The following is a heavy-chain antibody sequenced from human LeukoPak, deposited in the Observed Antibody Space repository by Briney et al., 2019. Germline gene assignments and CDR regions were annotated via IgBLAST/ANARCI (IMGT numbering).Heavy chain of an antibody. V-gene: IGHV1-18*01. D-gene: IGHD6-19*01. CDR1: GYTCTSYG. Sequence: GASVKVSCKASGYTCTSYGISWVRQAPGQGPEWMGWIAVYNGDTKFLQKFQGRVTLTTDASTNTAYMELRSLTSDDTAVYYCARQAGYSTGWYGGYYFDHWGQGTPVTVSA. CDR3: ARQAGYSTGWYGGYYFDH. J-gene: IGHJ4*02. CDR2: IAVYNGDT.